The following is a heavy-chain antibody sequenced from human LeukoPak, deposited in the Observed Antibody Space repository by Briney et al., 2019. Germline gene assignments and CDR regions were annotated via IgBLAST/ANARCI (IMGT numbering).Heavy chain of an antibody. CDR3: AKDRRYYDSSGAI. D-gene: IGHD3-22*01. CDR2: ITYDGSNK. Sequence: GGSLRLSRAASGFTLSSFGMLWVRPAPGKGVEWVGVITYDGSNKYYADSVKGRFTISRDNSRNTLYLQMNSLRAEDTAVYYCAKDRRYYDSSGAIWGQGTMVTVSS. V-gene: IGHV3-30*18. J-gene: IGHJ3*02. CDR1: GFTLSSFG.